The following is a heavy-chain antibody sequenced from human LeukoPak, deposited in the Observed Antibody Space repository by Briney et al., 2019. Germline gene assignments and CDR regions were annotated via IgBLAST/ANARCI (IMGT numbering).Heavy chain of an antibody. V-gene: IGHV3-23*01. D-gene: IGHD1-26*01. J-gene: IGHJ4*02. CDR1: GFTFSSYA. CDR3: AKGESSGSYALSGY. Sequence: GGSLRLSCAASGFTFSSYAMSWVRQAPGKGLEWVSAISGSGGSTYYADSVKGRFTTSRDNSKNTLYLQMNSLRAEDTAVYYCAKGESSGSYALSGYWGQGTLVTVSS. CDR2: ISGSGGST.